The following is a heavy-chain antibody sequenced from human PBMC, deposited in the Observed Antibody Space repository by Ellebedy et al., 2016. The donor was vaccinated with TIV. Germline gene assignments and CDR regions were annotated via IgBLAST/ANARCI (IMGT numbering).Heavy chain of an antibody. V-gene: IGHV4-34*01. CDR3: ARNGEQIVGATMFDY. D-gene: IGHD1-26*01. CDR2: INHSGST. J-gene: IGHJ4*02. CDR1: GGSFSGYY. Sequence: SETLSLTCAVYGGSFSGYYWSWIRQPPGKGLEWIGEINHSGSTNYNPSLKSRVTISVDTSKNQFSLKLSSVTAADTAVYYCARNGEQIVGATMFDYWGQGTLVTVSS.